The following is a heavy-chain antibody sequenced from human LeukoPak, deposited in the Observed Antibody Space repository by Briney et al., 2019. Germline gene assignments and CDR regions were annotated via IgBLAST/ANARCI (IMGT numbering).Heavy chain of an antibody. Sequence: PGGSLRLSCAASGFTFSSYAMHWVRQAPGKGLEWVAVISYDGSNKYYADSVKGRFTISRDNSKNTLYLQMNSLRAEDTAVYYCARDQGYLDYYYYGMDVWGQGTTVTVSS. V-gene: IGHV3-30-3*01. D-gene: IGHD2-15*01. J-gene: IGHJ6*02. CDR3: ARDQGYLDYYYYGMDV. CDR2: ISYDGSNK. CDR1: GFTFSSYA.